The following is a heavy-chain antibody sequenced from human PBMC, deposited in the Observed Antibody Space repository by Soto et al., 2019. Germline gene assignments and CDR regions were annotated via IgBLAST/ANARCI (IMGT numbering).Heavy chain of an antibody. CDR3: VRDGHSSI. CDR2: TRNKADSYTT. CDR1: GFTFSDHY. Sequence: EVQLVESGGGLVQPGGSLRLSCAASGFTFSDHYIDWVRQAPGKGLEWVGRTRNKADSYTTEYAASVKGRFTISRDESENSLYLQMNSLKTEDTAVYYCVRDGHSSIWGQGTLVTVSS. V-gene: IGHV3-72*01. D-gene: IGHD3-22*01. J-gene: IGHJ4*02.